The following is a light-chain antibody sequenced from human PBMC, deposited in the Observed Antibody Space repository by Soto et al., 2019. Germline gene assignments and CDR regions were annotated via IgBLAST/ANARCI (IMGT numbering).Light chain of an antibody. V-gene: IGKV3-15*01. J-gene: IGKJ1*01. CDR1: QRVSSN. CDR3: QQYNHWRT. CDR2: DAS. Sequence: EIVMTQSPATLSVFSGERANPSLRASQRVSSNLAWYQQKPGQDPRLLIYDASTRAAGIPARISGSGSGTEFTLTISSLQSEEFAVDYCQQYNHWRTVGQGNKVEIK.